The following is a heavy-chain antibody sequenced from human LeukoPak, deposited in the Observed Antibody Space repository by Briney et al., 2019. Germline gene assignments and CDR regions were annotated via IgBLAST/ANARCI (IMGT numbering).Heavy chain of an antibody. CDR2: ISYDGNHK. CDR3: ARDPYSSDSSGFDY. Sequence: GGSLRLSCAASRFTFSAYAMHWVRQAPGKGLEWVAVISYDGNHKYYADSVKGRFTISRDNSKNTLYLQMNSLRAEDTAVYYCARDPYSSDSSGFDYWGQGTLVTVSS. D-gene: IGHD3-22*01. J-gene: IGHJ4*02. V-gene: IGHV3-30*04. CDR1: RFTFSAYA.